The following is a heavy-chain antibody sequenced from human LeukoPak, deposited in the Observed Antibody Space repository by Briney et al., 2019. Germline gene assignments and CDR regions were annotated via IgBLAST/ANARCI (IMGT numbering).Heavy chain of an antibody. CDR2: IIPILGIA. Sequence: SVKVSCKASGGTFSSYAISWVRQAPGQGLEWMGRIIPILGIANYAQKFQGRVTITADKSTSTAYMELSSLRSEDTAVYYCARDFSGDPRSVLLDYWGQGTLVTVSS. J-gene: IGHJ4*02. CDR3: ARDFSGDPRSVLLDY. V-gene: IGHV1-69*04. CDR1: GGTFSSYA. D-gene: IGHD2-21*02.